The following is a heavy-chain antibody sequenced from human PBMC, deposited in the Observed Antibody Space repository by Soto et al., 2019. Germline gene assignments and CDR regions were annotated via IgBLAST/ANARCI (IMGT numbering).Heavy chain of an antibody. J-gene: IGHJ4*02. CDR2: IFSNDEK. V-gene: IGHV2-26*01. CDR3: ARIRSSAYDFWSGLPDY. D-gene: IGHD3-3*01. CDR1: GFSLSNARMG. Sequence: SGPTLVNPTETLTLTCTVSGFSLSNARMGVSWIRQPPRRALEWLAHIFSNDEKSYSTSLKSRLTISKDISKNQVALTMTNMGPVDTAIYYCARIRSSAYDFWSGLPDYWGQGTLVTVSS.